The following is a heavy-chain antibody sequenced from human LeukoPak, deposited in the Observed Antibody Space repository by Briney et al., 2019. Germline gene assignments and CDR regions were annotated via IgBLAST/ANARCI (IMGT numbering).Heavy chain of an antibody. CDR2: ISARSVFT. CDR3: APDLRGSDWSVDY. V-gene: IGHV3-11*03. CDR1: GFTFSDYY. J-gene: IGHJ4*02. D-gene: IGHD3-9*01. Sequence: PGGSLILSCAASGFTFSDYYMTWIRQAPGKGLEWVSCISARSVFTNYADSVKGRFTISRDDAKNLLYLQMSNLRAEDTAVYYCAPDLRGSDWSVDYWGQGTLVAVSS.